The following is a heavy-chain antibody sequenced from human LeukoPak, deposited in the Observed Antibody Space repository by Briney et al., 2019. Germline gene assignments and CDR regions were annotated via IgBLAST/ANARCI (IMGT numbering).Heavy chain of an antibody. Sequence: PSETLSLTCTVSGGSINSSSYYWGWIRQPPGKGLEWIGSIYYSGSTYYNPSLKSRVTISVDTSKNQFSLRLSSVTAADTAVYYCARDGGSLWFGELLYGGFDYWGQGTLVTVSS. CDR2: IYYSGST. CDR1: GGSINSSSYY. D-gene: IGHD3-10*01. CDR3: ARDGGSLWFGELLYGGFDY. V-gene: IGHV4-39*07. J-gene: IGHJ4*02.